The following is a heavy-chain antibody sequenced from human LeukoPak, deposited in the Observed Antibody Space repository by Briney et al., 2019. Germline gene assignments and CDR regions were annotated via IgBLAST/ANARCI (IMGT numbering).Heavy chain of an antibody. CDR2: IPDSGDST. D-gene: IGHD3-3*01. V-gene: IGHV3-23*01. CDR1: GFTFSSYA. Sequence: GGSLRLSCAASGFTFSSYAMTWVRQAPGKGLEWVSSIPDSGDSTYYADSVKGRSTISRDNSKNTLYLQVNSLRAEDTAVYYCAKGLRATYDYWGQGTLVTVSS. J-gene: IGHJ4*02. CDR3: AKGLRATYDY.